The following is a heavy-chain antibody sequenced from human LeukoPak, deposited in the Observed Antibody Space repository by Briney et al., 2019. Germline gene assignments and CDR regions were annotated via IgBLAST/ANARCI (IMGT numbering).Heavy chain of an antibody. CDR2: ISSSSTI. CDR3: ARLATMVQADY. Sequence: GGSLRLSCTASGFTFSSYSMNWVRQAPGKGLEWVSYISSSSTIYYADSVKGRFTISRDNAKNSLYLQMNSLRAEDTAVYYCARLATMVQADYWGQGTLVTVSS. J-gene: IGHJ4*02. D-gene: IGHD3-10*01. CDR1: GFTFSSYS. V-gene: IGHV3-48*01.